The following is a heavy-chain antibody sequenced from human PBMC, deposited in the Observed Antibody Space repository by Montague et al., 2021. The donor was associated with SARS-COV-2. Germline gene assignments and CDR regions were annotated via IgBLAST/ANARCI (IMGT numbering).Heavy chain of an antibody. J-gene: IGHJ4*02. V-gene: IGHV4-34*01. Sequence: SEILSLTCAVYGGSFNDYSWSWIRQPPGKGLEWIGEITHGGNTNYSPSLKSRVTIPADTSKNQFSLKLKSVTAADTANYYCARGHQGVAMIVVVMIGAEYYFDYWGQGSLVTVSS. CDR3: ARGHQGVAMIVVVMIGAEYYFDY. CDR1: GGSFNDYS. CDR2: ITHGGNT. D-gene: IGHD3-22*01.